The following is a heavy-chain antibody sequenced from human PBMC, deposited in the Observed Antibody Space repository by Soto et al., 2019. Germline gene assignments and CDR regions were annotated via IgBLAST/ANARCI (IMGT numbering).Heavy chain of an antibody. CDR3: ASVRRGGAADDAFDV. Sequence: PGESLKISCKGSGYSFTSYWIGWVRQMPGKGLEWMGIIYPGDSDTRYSPSFQGQVTISADKSISTAYLQWSSLKASDTAMYYCASVRRGGAADDAFDVWGQGTMVTVSS. D-gene: IGHD3-16*01. J-gene: IGHJ3*01. V-gene: IGHV5-51*01. CDR2: IYPGDSDT. CDR1: GYSFTSYW.